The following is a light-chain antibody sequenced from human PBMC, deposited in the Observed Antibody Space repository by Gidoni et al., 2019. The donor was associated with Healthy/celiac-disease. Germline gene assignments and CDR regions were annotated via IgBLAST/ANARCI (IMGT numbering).Light chain of an antibody. CDR2: AAS. Sequence: IQMTPSPSSLSASVGDRVTITCRASQGISNYVAWFPHTPGKAPKSLIYAASSLQSGFPSKFSASVYATDFTLTISSRDPEEFATYDGQQYNSYPLTFGGGTKVAIK. CDR3: QQYNSYPLT. CDR1: QGISNY. V-gene: IGKV1-16*02. J-gene: IGKJ4*01.